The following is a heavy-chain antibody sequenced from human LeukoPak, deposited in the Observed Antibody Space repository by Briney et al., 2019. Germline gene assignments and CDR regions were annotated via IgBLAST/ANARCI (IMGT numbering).Heavy chain of an antibody. J-gene: IGHJ5*01. CDR1: GFTFSDYY. Sequence: GGSLRLSCAASGFTFSDYYMYWIRQAPGMGLEWVSYISSSGSSIYYADSVKGRFTISGDNAKNSLYLQMNSLRAEDTAVYYCAREVGSSGWFDYWGQGTLVTVSS. V-gene: IGHV3-11*01. D-gene: IGHD6-19*01. CDR3: AREVGSSGWFDY. CDR2: ISSSGSSI.